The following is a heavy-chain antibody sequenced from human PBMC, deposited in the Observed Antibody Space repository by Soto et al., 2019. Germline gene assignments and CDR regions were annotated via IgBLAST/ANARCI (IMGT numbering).Heavy chain of an antibody. J-gene: IGHJ4*02. CDR3: ARGSTMVRGVIIPQFDY. V-gene: IGHV1-8*01. CDR1: GYTFTSYD. D-gene: IGHD3-10*01. Sequence: ASLKVSCKASGYTFTSYDINWVRQATGQGLEWMGWMNPNSGNTGYAQKFQGRVTMTRNTSISTAYMELSSLRSEDTAVYYCARGSTMVRGVIIPQFDYWGQGTLVTVSS. CDR2: MNPNSGNT.